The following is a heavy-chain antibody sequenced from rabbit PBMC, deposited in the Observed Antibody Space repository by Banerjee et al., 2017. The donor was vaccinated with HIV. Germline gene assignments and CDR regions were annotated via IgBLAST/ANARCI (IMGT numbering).Heavy chain of an antibody. D-gene: IGHD8-1*01. V-gene: IGHV1S40*01. CDR1: GFSFSSGYD. J-gene: IGHJ4*01. CDR3: AKTRGGSRYYTRYFVL. Sequence: QSLVESRGDLVKPEGSLTLTCTASGFSFSSGYDMCWVRQAPGKGLEWIASIYTVGGSAFYASWVNGRFTISLDNAQNTVSLQMNSLTAADTATYFCAKTRGGSRYYTRYFVLWGQGTLVTVS. CDR2: IYTVGGSA.